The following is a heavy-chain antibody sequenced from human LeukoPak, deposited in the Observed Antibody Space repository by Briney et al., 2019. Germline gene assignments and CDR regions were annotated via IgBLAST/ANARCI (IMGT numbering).Heavy chain of an antibody. CDR2: IYYSGST. CDR3: ARYQLPDY. V-gene: IGHV4-59*11. CDR1: GASMTGHY. D-gene: IGHD2-2*01. Sequence: PSETLSLTCTVSGASMTGHYWTWIRQPPGKGLEWIGYIYYSGSTSYNPSLKSRVTISLDTSKNQFSLKMTSVTAADTAVYYCARYQLPDYWGPGTLVTVSS. J-gene: IGHJ4*02.